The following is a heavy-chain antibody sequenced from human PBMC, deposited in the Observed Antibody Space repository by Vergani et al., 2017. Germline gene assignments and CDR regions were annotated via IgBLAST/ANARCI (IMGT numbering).Heavy chain of an antibody. J-gene: IGHJ4*02. CDR2: IRSKAYGGTT. CDR3: TRWYYDFWSGYSQVDY. Sequence: VQLVESGGGLVKPGGSLRLSCAASGFTFSDYYMSWVRQAPGKGLEWVGFIRSKAYGGTTEYAASVKGRFTISRDDSKSIAYLQMNSLKTEDTAVYYCTRWYYDFWSGYSQVDYWGQGTLVTVSS. CDR1: GFTFSDYY. V-gene: IGHV3-49*04. D-gene: IGHD3-3*01.